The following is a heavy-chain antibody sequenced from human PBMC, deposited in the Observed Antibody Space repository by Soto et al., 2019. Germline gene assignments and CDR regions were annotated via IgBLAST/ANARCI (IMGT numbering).Heavy chain of an antibody. D-gene: IGHD4-4*01. J-gene: IGHJ4*02. V-gene: IGHV4-39*01. CDR2: IYYSGST. CDR3: ARQGGGYSNYY. Sequence: QLQLQESGPGLVKPSETLSLTCTVSGGSISSSSYYWGWIRQPPGKGLEWIGSIYYSGSTYYNPSLKSRVTTSVDTSKNQFSLKLSSVTAADTAVYYCARQGGGYSNYYWGQGTLVTVSS. CDR1: GGSISSSSYY.